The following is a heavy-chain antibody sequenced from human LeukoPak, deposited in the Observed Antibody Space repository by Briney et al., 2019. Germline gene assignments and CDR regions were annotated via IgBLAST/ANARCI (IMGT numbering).Heavy chain of an antibody. J-gene: IGHJ5*02. Sequence: GESLKISCKGSGDIFSNYWIGWVRQMPGKGLEWMGIIYPGDSGTKYSPSFQGQVTISADKSINTAYLQWSSLQASDTAMYYCARRRGYSGYDFWFDPWGQGTLVTVSS. V-gene: IGHV5-51*01. CDR1: GDIFSNYW. CDR3: ARRRGYSGYDFWFDP. D-gene: IGHD5-12*01. CDR2: IYPGDSGT.